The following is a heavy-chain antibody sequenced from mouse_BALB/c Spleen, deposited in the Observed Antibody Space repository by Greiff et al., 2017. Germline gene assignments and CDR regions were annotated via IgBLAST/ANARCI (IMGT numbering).Heavy chain of an antibody. V-gene: IGHV5-4*02. D-gene: IGHD1-1*01. CDR3: ARDQGVLRFAY. J-gene: IGHJ3*01. CDR2: ISDGGSYT. CDR1: GFTFSDYY. Sequence: EVQLVESGGGLVKPGGSLKLSCAASGFTFSDYYMYWVRQTPEKRLEWVATISDGGSYTYYPDSVKGRFTISRDNAKNNLYLQMSSLKSEDTAMYYCARDQGVLRFAYWGQGTLSLSLQ.